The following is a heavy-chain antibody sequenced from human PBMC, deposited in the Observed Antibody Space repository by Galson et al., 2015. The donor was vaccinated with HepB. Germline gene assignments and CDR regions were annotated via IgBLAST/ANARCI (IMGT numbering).Heavy chain of an antibody. J-gene: IGHJ4*02. CDR3: AKGIKQWLRPYYFDY. V-gene: IGHV3-23*01. D-gene: IGHD6-19*01. Sequence: SLRLSCAASGFTFSSYAMSWVRQAPGKGLEWVSAISGSGGNTYYADSVKGRFTISRDNSKNTLYLQMNSLRAEDTAVYFCAKGIKQWLRPYYFDYWGQGTLVTVSS. CDR1: GFTFSSYA. CDR2: ISGSGGNT.